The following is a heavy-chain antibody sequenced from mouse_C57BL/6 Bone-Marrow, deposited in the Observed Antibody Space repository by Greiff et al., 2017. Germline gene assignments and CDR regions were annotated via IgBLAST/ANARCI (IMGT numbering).Heavy chain of an antibody. Sequence: QVQLQQPGAELVKPGASVKLSCKASGYTFTSYWMHWVKQRPGQGLEWIGMFHPNSGSTNYNEKFKSKATLTVDKSSSTAYMQLSSLTSEDSAVYYCARDEVGRDWYFDVWGTGTTVTVSS. CDR1: GYTFTSYW. CDR2: FHPNSGST. V-gene: IGHV1-64*01. CDR3: ARDEVGRDWYFDV. J-gene: IGHJ1*03. D-gene: IGHD4-1*01.